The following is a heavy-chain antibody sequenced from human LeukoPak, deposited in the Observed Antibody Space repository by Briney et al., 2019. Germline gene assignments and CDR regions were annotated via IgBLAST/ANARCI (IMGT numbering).Heavy chain of an antibody. Sequence: SETLSLTCTVSGGSISSSSYYWGWIRQPPGKGLEWIRSIYYSGSTYYNPSLKSRVTISVDTSKNQFSLKLSSVTAADTAVYYCARHDRGSRNFDYWGQGTLVTVSS. CDR3: ARHDRGSRNFDY. J-gene: IGHJ4*02. V-gene: IGHV4-39*01. CDR2: IYYSGST. CDR1: GGSISSSSYY. D-gene: IGHD3-22*01.